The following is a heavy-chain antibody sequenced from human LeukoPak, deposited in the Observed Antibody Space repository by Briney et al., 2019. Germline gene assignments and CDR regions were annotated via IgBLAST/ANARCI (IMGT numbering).Heavy chain of an antibody. D-gene: IGHD5-18*01. CDR3: ARDNTALDY. Sequence: GGSLRLSCAASGFPFSSYGMHWVRQDPGKGLEWVAVIWYDGSNKYYADSVKGRFTISRDNSKNTLYLQMNSLRAEDTAVYYCARDNTALDYWGQGTLVTVSS. J-gene: IGHJ4*02. CDR2: IWYDGSNK. V-gene: IGHV3-33*01. CDR1: GFPFSSYG.